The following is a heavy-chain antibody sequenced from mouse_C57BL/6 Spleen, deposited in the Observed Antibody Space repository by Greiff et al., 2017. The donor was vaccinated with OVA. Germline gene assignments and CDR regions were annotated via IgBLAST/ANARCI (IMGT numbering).Heavy chain of an antibody. V-gene: IGHV14-4*01. CDR3: TTAGNYVAMDY. CDR1: GFNIKDDY. CDR2: IDPENGDT. J-gene: IGHJ4*01. Sequence: EVKLMESGAELVRPGASVKLSCTASGFNIKDDYMHWVKQRPEQGLEWIGWIDPENGDTEYASKFQGKATITADTSSNTAYLQLSSLTSEDTAVYYCTTAGNYVAMDYWGQGTSVTVSS. D-gene: IGHD2-1*01.